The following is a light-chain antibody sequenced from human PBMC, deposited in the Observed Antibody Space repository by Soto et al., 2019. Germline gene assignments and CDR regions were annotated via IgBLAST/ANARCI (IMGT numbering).Light chain of an antibody. J-gene: IGKJ1*01. CDR1: QGISNY. Sequence: DLQMTQSPSSLSASIGGRVTITCRASQGISNYLAWYQQKPGKAPNLLIFAASTLQSGVPSRFSGSGSGTDFTLTISSLQPEDVATYYCQKYNSAPRTFGQGTKVEIK. CDR2: AAS. CDR3: QKYNSAPRT. V-gene: IGKV1-27*01.